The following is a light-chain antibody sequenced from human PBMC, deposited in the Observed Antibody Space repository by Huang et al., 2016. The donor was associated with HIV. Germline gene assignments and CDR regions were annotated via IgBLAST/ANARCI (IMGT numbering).Light chain of an antibody. J-gene: IGKJ2*01. Sequence: EIVMTQSPLSLPVSPGQPASISCTSSQNLLHSSGHMRLYWYLQKPGQSPQRLIFLTSTRASRVPDKFTGSGSGSNFTLSINKVQPDDVGIYYCMQGLQTPPTFGQGTKLEI. CDR2: LTS. CDR3: MQGLQTPPT. V-gene: IGKV2-28*01. CDR1: QNLLHSSGHMR.